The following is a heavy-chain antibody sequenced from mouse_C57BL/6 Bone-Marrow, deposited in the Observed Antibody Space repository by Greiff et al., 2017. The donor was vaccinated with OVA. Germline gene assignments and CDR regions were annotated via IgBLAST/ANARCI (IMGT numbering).Heavy chain of an antibody. CDR3: AKGVYYGSSRYFDY. V-gene: IGHV1-76*01. CDR1: GYTFTDYY. Sequence: VQVVESGAELVRPGASVKLSCKASGYTFTDYYINWVKQRPGQGLEWIARIYPGSGNTYYNEKFKGKATLTAEKSSSTAYMQLSSLTSEDSAVYFCAKGVYYGSSRYFDYWGQGTTLTVSS. J-gene: IGHJ2*01. CDR2: IYPGSGNT. D-gene: IGHD1-1*01.